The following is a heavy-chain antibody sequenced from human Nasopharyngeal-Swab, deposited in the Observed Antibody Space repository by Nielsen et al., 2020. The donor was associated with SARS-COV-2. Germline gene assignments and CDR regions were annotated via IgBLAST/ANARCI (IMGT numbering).Heavy chain of an antibody. CDR3: HLRSGGSVDY. V-gene: IGHV3-48*01. J-gene: IGHJ4*02. CDR2: ISSSSSTI. Sequence: GESLKISCAASGFTFSSYSMNWVRQAPGKGLEWVSYISSSSSTIYYADSVKGRFTISRDNAKNTLYLQMNSLRAEDTAVYYCHLRSGGSVDYWGQGTLVTVSS. CDR1: GFTFSSYS. D-gene: IGHD2-15*01.